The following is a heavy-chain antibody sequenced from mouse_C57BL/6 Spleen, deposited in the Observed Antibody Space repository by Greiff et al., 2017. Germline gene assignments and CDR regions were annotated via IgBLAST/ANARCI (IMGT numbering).Heavy chain of an antibody. V-gene: IGHV1-39*01. CDR1: GYSFTDYN. D-gene: IGHD4-1*02. CDR3: ASSTGTDYFDY. CDR2: INPNYGTT. J-gene: IGHJ2*01. Sequence: VQLKQSGPELVKPGASVKISCKASGYSFTDYNMNWVKQSNGKSLEWIGVINPNYGTTSYNQKFKGKATLTVDQSSSTAYMQLISLTSEDSAVYDCASSTGTDYFDYWGQGTTLTVSS.